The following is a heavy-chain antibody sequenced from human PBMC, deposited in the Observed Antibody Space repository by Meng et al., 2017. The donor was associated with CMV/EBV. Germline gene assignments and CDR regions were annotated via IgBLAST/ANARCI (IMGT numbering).Heavy chain of an antibody. Sequence: GESLKISCAASGFNVGGFYIIWVRQAPGKGLEWVSIIYSGGGTYYTDSVRGRFTISRDNSRNVVYLQMNSLRVEDTALYYCARDMRGWGLLGGLNVWGQGTTVTVFS. CDR2: IYSGGGT. D-gene: IGHD1-26*01. J-gene: IGHJ6*02. CDR1: GFNVGGFY. V-gene: IGHV3-53*01. CDR3: ARDMRGWGLLGGLNV.